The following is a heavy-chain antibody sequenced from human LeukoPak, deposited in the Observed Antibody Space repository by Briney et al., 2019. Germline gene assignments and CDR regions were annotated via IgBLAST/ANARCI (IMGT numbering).Heavy chain of an antibody. V-gene: IGHV3-23*01. D-gene: IGHD2-21*02. CDR3: AKARSLTCGGDCYQIDY. J-gene: IGHJ4*02. Sequence: PGGSLRLSCVASGFTFSSFAINWVRQAPGKGLEWVSGFSGSGYTTYYADSVRGRFSISRDNSRNTLSLQMSSLRAEDTAVYYCAKARSLTCGGDCYQIDYWGQGTLVIVSS. CDR2: FSGSGYTT. CDR1: GFTFSSFA.